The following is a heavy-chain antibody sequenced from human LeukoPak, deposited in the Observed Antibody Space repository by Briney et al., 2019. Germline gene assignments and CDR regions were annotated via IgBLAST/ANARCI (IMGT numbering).Heavy chain of an antibody. D-gene: IGHD6-13*01. CDR2: IKHSGST. CDR1: GGSFRDYY. J-gene: IGHJ4*02. V-gene: IGHV4-34*01. CDR3: ARGDGAAAFDY. Sequence: SETLSLTCGVSGGSFRDYYWSWIRQTPGEGLQWIGGIKHSGSTDYNPSLESRVTMSIDTSQNQFSLQLTSVTAADTAVYYCARGDGAAAFDYWGQGTLVTVSS.